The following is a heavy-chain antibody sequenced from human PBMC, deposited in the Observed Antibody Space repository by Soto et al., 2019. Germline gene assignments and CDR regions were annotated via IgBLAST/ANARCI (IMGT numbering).Heavy chain of an antibody. Sequence: QVQLQQWGAGLLKPSETLSLTCAVYGGSFSGYYWSWIRQPPGKGLEWIGEINHSGSTNYNPSLKSRVTISVDTSKNQFSQKLSFVTAADTAVYYCATELGAGPNPFDYWGQGTLVTVSS. CDR3: ATELGAGPNPFDY. J-gene: IGHJ4*02. CDR2: INHSGST. V-gene: IGHV4-34*01. CDR1: GGSFSGYY. D-gene: IGHD6-19*01.